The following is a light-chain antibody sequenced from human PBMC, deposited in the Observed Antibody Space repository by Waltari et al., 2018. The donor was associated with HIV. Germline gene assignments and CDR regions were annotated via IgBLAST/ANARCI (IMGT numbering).Light chain of an antibody. V-gene: IGKV1-8*01. CDR2: GAS. J-gene: IGKJ1*01. CDR3: QQYHDSPRT. CDR1: RDIDTH. Sequence: ATRMTQSPPSVSAATGDTVTITCRASRDIDTHLAWYQHKPGSAPHLLIYGASTLQKGVPSRFSGSGSGTFCSLTVTCLQSEDFATYFCQQYHDSPRTFGLGTTV.